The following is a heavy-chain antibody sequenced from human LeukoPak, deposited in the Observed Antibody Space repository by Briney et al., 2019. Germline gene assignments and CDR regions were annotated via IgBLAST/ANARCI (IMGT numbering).Heavy chain of an antibody. CDR1: GGSFSGYY. Sequence: SETLSLTCAVYGGSFSGYYWSWIRQPPGKGLEWIGSVYHNGNTYYNPSLKSRVTISVDTSKNQVSLKLNSVTAADTAVYYCARDPRSGNWGQGTLVTVSS. CDR3: ARDPRSGN. J-gene: IGHJ4*02. CDR2: VYHNGNT. D-gene: IGHD1-26*01. V-gene: IGHV4-34*01.